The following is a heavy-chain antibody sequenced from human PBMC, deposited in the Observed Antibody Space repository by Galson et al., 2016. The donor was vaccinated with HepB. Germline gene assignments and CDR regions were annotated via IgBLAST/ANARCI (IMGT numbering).Heavy chain of an antibody. V-gene: IGHV3-30*04. CDR1: GFTFSSYA. Sequence: SLRLSCAASGFTFSSYAMHWVRQPPGKGLEWVAVISYDGINKYYVDSVNGRFTISRDNSKNTLFLQMNSLRTEDTAVYYCARDRPGISFYYGIDVWGQGTTVTVSS. CDR3: ARDRPGISFYYGIDV. CDR2: ISYDGINK. J-gene: IGHJ6*02.